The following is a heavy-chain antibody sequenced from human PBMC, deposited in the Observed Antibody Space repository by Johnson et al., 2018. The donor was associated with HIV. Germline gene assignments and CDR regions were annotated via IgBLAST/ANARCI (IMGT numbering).Heavy chain of an antibody. D-gene: IGHD3-22*01. CDR1: GFTFSSYG. J-gene: IGHJ3*02. CDR2: IRYDGSSQ. Sequence: VQLLESGGGLVKPGGSLRLSCAASGFTFSSYGMHWVRKAPGKGLEWVAFIRYDGSSQYFADSVKGRFTISRDNAKNSLYLQMNSLRAEDTAVYYCARDLGTMIVVFGFDIWGQGTVVTVSS. CDR3: ARDLGTMIVVFGFDI. V-gene: IGHV3-30*02.